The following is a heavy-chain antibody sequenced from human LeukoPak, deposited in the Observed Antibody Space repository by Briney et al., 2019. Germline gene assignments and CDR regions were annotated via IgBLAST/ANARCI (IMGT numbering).Heavy chain of an antibody. V-gene: IGHV3-21*01. CDR3: ARDESGDNDAFDI. CDR2: ISGSSNYI. J-gene: IGHJ3*02. Sequence: GGSLRLSCAASGFSFSDYTMNWVRLAPGKGLEWVSSISGSSNYIYYADSVKGRFTISRGNAKNSLYLQMNSLRVEDTAVYYCARDESGDNDAFDIWGQGTMVAVSS. D-gene: IGHD2-21*01. CDR1: GFSFSDYT.